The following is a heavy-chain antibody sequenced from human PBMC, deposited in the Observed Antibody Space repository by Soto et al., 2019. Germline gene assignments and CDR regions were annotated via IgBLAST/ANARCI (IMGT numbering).Heavy chain of an antibody. CDR3: ARSEAMIVVVHLPDY. CDR1: GYTFTSYY. Sequence: GASVKVSCKASGYTFTSYYMHWVRQAPGQGLEWMGVINPSGGSTSYAQKFQGRVTMTRDTSTSTVYMELSSLRSEDTAVYYCARSEAMIVVVHLPDYWGQGTLVTVSS. D-gene: IGHD3-22*01. V-gene: IGHV1-46*01. CDR2: INPSGGST. J-gene: IGHJ4*02.